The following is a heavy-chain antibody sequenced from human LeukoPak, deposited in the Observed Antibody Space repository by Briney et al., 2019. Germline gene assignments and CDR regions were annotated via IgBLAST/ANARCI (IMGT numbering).Heavy chain of an antibody. CDR3: ARVGGASSGSWGFDP. CDR2: IYYSGST. CDR1: GGSISSYY. Sequence: SETLSLTCTVSGGSISSYYWSWIRQPPGKGLEWIGYIYYSGSTNYNPSLKSRVTISVDTSKNQFYLKLSSVTAADTAVYYCARVGGASSGSWGFDPWGQGTLVTVPS. V-gene: IGHV4-59*01. D-gene: IGHD3-22*01. J-gene: IGHJ5*02.